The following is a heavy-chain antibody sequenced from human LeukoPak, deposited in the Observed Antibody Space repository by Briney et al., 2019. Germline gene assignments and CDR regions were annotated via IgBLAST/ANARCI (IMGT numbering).Heavy chain of an antibody. V-gene: IGHV3-21*01. CDR2: ISSSGSYI. CDR3: ARGSGVQVWSSLDY. D-gene: IGHD5-18*01. CDR1: AFTFSSFG. Sequence: GGSLRLSCAASAFTFSSFGMSWVRQAPGKGLEWGSSISSSGSYIYYADSVKGRFTISRDNAKNSLYLQMNSLRVEDTAVYYCARGSGVQVWSSLDYWGQGTLVTVSS. J-gene: IGHJ4*02.